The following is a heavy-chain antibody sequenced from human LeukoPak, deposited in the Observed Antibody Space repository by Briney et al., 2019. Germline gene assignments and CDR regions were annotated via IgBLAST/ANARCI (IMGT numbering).Heavy chain of an antibody. J-gene: IGHJ6*04. V-gene: IGHV4-34*01. Sequence: SETLSLTCAVYGGSFSGYYWRWIRQPPGRGLEWIGEINRSGNTTYNPSLKSRRTIPGDTAKNQFSLKLSALTAPDTAVYYCARHGYYYYGMDVWGKGTAVTVSS. CDR3: ARHGYYYYGMDV. CDR1: GGSFSGYY. CDR2: INRSGNT.